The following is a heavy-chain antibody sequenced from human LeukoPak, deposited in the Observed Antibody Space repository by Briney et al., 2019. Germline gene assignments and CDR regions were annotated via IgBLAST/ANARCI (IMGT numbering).Heavy chain of an antibody. CDR3: ARGSRYEYFDY. CDR2: ISYDGSNK. J-gene: IGHJ4*02. CDR1: GFTFSSYA. Sequence: PGGSLRLSCAASGFTFSSYAMHWVRQAPGKGLEWVAVISYDGSNKYYADSVKGRFTISRDNSKNTLYLRMNSLRAEDTAVYYCARGSRYEYFDYWGQGTLVTVSS. V-gene: IGHV3-30-3*01. D-gene: IGHD5-12*01.